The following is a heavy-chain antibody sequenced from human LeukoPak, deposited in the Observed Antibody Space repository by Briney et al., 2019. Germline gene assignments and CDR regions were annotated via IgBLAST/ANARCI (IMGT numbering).Heavy chain of an antibody. CDR2: IRPDGSEA. CDR3: TRDRAYKTFDY. D-gene: IGHD3-16*01. J-gene: IGHJ4*02. Sequence: GGSLRLSCAASGFTFSSSWMTWVRQAPGKGLEWVAVIRPDGSEAAYVDSVIGRFTISRDNAKNSLFLQMISLRVEDTAVYYCTRDRAYKTFDYWGQGALVTVSS. CDR1: GFTFSSSW. V-gene: IGHV3-7*04.